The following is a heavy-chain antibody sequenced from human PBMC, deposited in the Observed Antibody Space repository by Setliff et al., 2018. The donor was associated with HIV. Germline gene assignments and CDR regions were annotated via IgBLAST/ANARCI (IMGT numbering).Heavy chain of an antibody. J-gene: IGHJ6*03. CDR1: GGSFSGYY. Sequence: SSETLSLTCAVYGGSFSGYYWSWIRQPPGKGLEWIGEINQSGSTNYNPSLKSRVTISVDTSKNQFSLKLSSVTAADTAVYYCARNPAIPFYDSSGYYYRYYYYYMDVWGKGTTVTV. D-gene: IGHD3-22*01. CDR2: INQSGST. CDR3: ARNPAIPFYDSSGYYYRYYYYYMDV. V-gene: IGHV4-34*01.